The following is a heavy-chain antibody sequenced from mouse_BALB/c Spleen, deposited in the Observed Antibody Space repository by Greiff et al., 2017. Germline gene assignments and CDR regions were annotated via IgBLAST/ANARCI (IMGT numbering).Heavy chain of an antibody. CDR3: ARYYYGSSWGYFDY. V-gene: IGHV3-8*02. CDR1: GDSITSGY. Sequence: EVQLQESGPSLVKPSQTLSLTCSVTGDSITSGYWNWIRKFPGNKLEYMGYISYSGSTYYNPSLKSRISITRDTSKNQYYLQLNSVTTEDTATYYCARYYYGSSWGYFDYWGQGTTLTVSS. J-gene: IGHJ2*01. CDR2: ISYSGST. D-gene: IGHD1-1*01.